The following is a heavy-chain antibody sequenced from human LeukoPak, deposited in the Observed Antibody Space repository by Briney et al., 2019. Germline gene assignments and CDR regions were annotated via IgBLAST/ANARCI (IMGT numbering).Heavy chain of an antibody. V-gene: IGHV1-8*01. CDR2: MNPITGST. J-gene: IGHJ5*02. D-gene: IGHD3-10*01. CDR3: ARVKRFPTVWFDP. CDR1: GYTFSDYD. Sequence: ASVKVSCKASGYTFSDYDINWVRQAAGQGLEWMGWMNPITGSTGYVQKFRGRIIMTRDTFITTAFMELTSLTSDDTAIYYCARVKRFPTVWFDPWGQGTLVSVSS.